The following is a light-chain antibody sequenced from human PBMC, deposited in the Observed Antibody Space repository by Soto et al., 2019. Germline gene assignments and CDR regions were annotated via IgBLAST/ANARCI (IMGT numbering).Light chain of an antibody. CDR2: SNN. CDR1: SSNIGSNT. J-gene: IGLJ2*01. CDR3: AAWDDRLNVVV. V-gene: IGLV1-44*01. Sequence: QSVLTQPPSASGTPGQRVTISCSGSSSNIGSNTVNWYQQLPGTAPKLLISSNNQRPSGVPARFSGSKSGTSASLAISGLQSEDEADYYCAAWDDRLNVVVFGGGTKLTVL.